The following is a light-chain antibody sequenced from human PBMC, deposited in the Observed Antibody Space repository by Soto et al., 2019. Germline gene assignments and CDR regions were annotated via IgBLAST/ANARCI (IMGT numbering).Light chain of an antibody. Sequence: DIQMTQSPSTLSASVGDRVTITCRASQSISTWLAWYQQKPGKAPKLLIYDASSLEGGVPSRFSGSGSGTDFTLTISSLQPDDFATYYCQQYNSYSPGYTFGQGTRLEI. CDR1: QSISTW. CDR2: DAS. J-gene: IGKJ2*01. CDR3: QQYNSYSPGYT. V-gene: IGKV1-5*01.